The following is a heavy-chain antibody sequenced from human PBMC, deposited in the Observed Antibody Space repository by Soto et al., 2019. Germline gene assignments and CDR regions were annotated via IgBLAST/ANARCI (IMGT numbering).Heavy chain of an antibody. J-gene: IGHJ6*02. CDR3: AGEAAPMVRGEYGMDV. CDR1: GGSISSGDYY. V-gene: IGHV4-30-4*01. Sequence: SETLSLTCTVSGGSISSGDYYWSWIRQPPGQGLEWIGYIYYSGSTYYNPSLKSRVIISVDTSNNHFSLKLSSVTAGDTAVFYCAGEAAPMVRGEYGMDVWGQGTTFTVSS. CDR2: IYYSGST. D-gene: IGHD3-10*01.